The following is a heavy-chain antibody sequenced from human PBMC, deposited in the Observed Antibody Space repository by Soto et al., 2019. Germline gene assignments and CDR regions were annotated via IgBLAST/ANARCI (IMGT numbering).Heavy chain of an antibody. J-gene: IGHJ4*02. CDR3: AKEGDLIGYNYGSCFDY. V-gene: IGHV3-23*01. Sequence: GGSLRLSCAASGFTFSSYSMSWVRQAPGKGLEWVSAITGSGGSTYYADSVKGRFTISRDNSKNTLYLQMNSLRAEDMAVYYCAKEGDLIGYNYGSCFDYWGQGTLVTVSS. CDR2: ITGSGGST. CDR1: GFTFSSYS. D-gene: IGHD5-18*01.